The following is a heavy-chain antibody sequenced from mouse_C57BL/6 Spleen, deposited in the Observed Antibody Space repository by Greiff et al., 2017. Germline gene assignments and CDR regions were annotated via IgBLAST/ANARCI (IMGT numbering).Heavy chain of an antibody. J-gene: IGHJ4*01. CDR2: IHPSDSDT. D-gene: IGHD1-1*01. V-gene: IGHV1-74*01. CDR1: GYTFTSYW. Sequence: QVQLKQPGAELVKPGASVKVSCKASGYTFTSYWMHWVKQRPGQGLEWIGRIHPSDSDTNYNQKFKGKATLTVDKSSSTAYMQLSSLTSEDSAVYYCALLPHYYAMDYWGQGTSVTVSS. CDR3: ALLPHYYAMDY.